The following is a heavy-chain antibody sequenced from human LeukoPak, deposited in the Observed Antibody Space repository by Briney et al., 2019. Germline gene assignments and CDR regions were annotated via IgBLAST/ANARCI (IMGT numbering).Heavy chain of an antibody. CDR3: VSFYETY. Sequence: GGSLRLSCTASGVTLSSYAMSWARQAPGKGLEWVSGISSSGSGGNTYYADSVKGRFTISKDNAKNTVYLQMNNLRAEDAAVYYCVSFYETYWGRGTLVTVSS. CDR1: GVTLSSYA. D-gene: IGHD2-2*01. CDR2: ISSSGSGGNT. V-gene: IGHV3-23*01. J-gene: IGHJ4*02.